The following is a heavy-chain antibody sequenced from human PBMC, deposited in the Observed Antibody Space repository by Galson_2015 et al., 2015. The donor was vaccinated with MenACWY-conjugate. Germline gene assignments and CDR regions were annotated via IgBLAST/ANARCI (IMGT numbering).Heavy chain of an antibody. Sequence: KDRFTISRDNAKNTLYLQMNSLRPEDTAVFYCAKSRGASFYFDSWGQGTLVTVSS. D-gene: IGHD1-26*01. V-gene: IGHV3-74*01. J-gene: IGHJ4*02. CDR3: AKSRGASFYFDS.